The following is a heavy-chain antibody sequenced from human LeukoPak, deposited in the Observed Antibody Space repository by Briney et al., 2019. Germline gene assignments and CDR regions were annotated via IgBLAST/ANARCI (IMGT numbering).Heavy chain of an antibody. V-gene: IGHV4-4*07. D-gene: IGHD3-22*01. CDR2: IYSSGST. CDR3: ARDRYDSVYNWFDP. CDR1: DGSISSYY. J-gene: IGHJ5*02. Sequence: PSETLSLTCTVSDGSISSYYWSWIRQPAGKGLEWIGRIYSSGSTNYNPSLKRRVTMSVDTSKNQFSLKLSSVTAADTAVYYCARDRYDSVYNWFDPWGQGTLVTVSS.